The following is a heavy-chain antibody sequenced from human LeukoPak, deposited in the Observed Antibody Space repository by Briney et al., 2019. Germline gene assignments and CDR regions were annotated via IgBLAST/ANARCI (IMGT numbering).Heavy chain of an antibody. CDR2: IYYSGST. J-gene: IGHJ6*03. CDR3: ARWFCSGACYYMDV. Sequence: SETLSLTCTVYGGSITSYYWSWIRQPPGKGLEYIGHIYYSGSTAYNPSLRSRVTISVDTSKNQFSLKLNSVSAADTAMYFCARWFCSGACYYMDVWGKGTTVTVSS. V-gene: IGHV4-59*01. D-gene: IGHD2-15*01. CDR1: GGSITSYY.